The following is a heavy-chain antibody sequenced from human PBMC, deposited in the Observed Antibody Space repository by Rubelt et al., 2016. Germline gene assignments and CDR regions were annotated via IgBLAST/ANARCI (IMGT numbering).Heavy chain of an antibody. CDR3: ARYYYDSSGYVYFDY. Sequence: QVQLVQSGAEVKKPGASVKVSCKASGYTFTSYAMHWVRQTPGPRLECMGWINAGNGNTKDSQKFQGRVTITRDTSASTAYMELSSLRSEDTAVYYCARYYYDSSGYVYFDYWGQGTLVTVSS. D-gene: IGHD3-22*01. CDR1: GYTFTSYA. CDR2: INAGNGNT. V-gene: IGHV1-3*01. J-gene: IGHJ4*02.